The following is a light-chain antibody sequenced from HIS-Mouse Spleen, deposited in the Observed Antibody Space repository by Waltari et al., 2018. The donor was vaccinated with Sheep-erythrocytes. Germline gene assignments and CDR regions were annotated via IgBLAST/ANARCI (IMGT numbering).Light chain of an antibody. CDR3: YSAADNNRV. V-gene: IGLV3-27*01. CDR1: VLAKKS. J-gene: IGLJ3*02. Sequence: SYDLPQPPAVSCSPGQSARITCPGDVLAKKSCRWFQQKPGQAPVLVIYKDSERPSGIPERFSGSSSGTTVTLTISGAQVEDEADYYCYSAADNNRVFGGGTKLTVL. CDR2: KDS.